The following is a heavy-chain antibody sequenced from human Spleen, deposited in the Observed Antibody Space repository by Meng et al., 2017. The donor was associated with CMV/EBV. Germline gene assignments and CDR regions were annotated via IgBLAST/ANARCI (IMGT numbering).Heavy chain of an antibody. V-gene: IGHV5-51*01. J-gene: IGHJ4*02. CDR1: GYSFTSYW. CDR3: ARHGYNNYFFDF. Sequence: KVSCKGSGYSFTSYWIGWVRQMPGKGLEWMGVIYPGDSDTRYSPSFQGQVTISADKSVTTAYLQWTSLKASDTAVYYCARHGYNNYFFDFWGQGTLVTVSS. D-gene: IGHD5-24*01. CDR2: IYPGDSDT.